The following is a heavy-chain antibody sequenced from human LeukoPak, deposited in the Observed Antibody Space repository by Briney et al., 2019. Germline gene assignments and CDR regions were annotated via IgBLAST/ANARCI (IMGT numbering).Heavy chain of an antibody. D-gene: IGHD2-15*01. CDR1: GYSFTSYW. CDR3: PRLLQRWYYYYGMDV. V-gene: IGHV5-51*01. J-gene: IGHJ6*02. CDR2: IYPGYSDT. Sequence: GESLKISWKGSGYSFTSYWIGWVRQMPGKGLELIGMIYPGYSDTRYSPSFQGQVTISADQSISTAYLQWSSLKAPDTAMYYCPRLLQRWYYYYGMDVWGQGTTVTVSS.